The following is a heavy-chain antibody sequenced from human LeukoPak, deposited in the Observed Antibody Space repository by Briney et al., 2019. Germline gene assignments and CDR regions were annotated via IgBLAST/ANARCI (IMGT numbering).Heavy chain of an antibody. J-gene: IGHJ4*02. V-gene: IGHV3-30-3*01. CDR2: ISYDGSNK. CDR3: ARVMGRGAMAPFDY. Sequence: GRSLRLSCAASGFTFSSYAMHWVRQAPGKGLEWVAVISYDGSNKYYADSVKGRFTISRDNSKNTLYLQMSSLRAEDTAVYYCARVMGRGAMAPFDYWGQGTLVTVSS. D-gene: IGHD3-16*01. CDR1: GFTFSSYA.